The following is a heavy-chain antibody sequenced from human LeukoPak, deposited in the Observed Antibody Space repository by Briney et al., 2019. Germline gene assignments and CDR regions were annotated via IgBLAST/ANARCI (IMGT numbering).Heavy chain of an antibody. D-gene: IGHD2-2*01. J-gene: IGHJ3*02. V-gene: IGHV3-23*01. CDR1: GFAFSNYA. CDR3: ARDQSRYCSSTSCPPFDAFDI. CDR2: ISDSGDRT. Sequence: GGSLRLSCAASGFAFSNYAMSWVRQAPGKGLEWVSSISDSGDRTYYADSVKGRFTISRDNAKNSLYLQMNSLRAEDTAVYYCARDQSRYCSSTSCPPFDAFDIWGQGTMVTVSS.